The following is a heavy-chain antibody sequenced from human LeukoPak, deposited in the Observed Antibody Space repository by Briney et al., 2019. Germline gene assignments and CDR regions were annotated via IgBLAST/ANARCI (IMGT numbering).Heavy chain of an antibody. CDR2: IYYSGST. J-gene: IGHJ4*02. CDR3: ARGSASKGLRLQDLFDY. D-gene: IGHD5-12*01. V-gene: IGHV4-59*01. Sequence: SETLSLTCTVSGGSISSYYWSWIRQPPGKGLEWIGYIYYSGSTNYNPSLKSRVTISVDTSKNQFSLKLSSVTAADTAVYYCARGSASKGLRLQDLFDYWGPGTLVTGSS. CDR1: GGSISSYY.